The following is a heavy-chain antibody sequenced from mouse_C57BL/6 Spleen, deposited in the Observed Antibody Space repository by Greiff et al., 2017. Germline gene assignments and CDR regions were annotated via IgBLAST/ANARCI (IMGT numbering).Heavy chain of an antibody. J-gene: IGHJ4*01. CDR2: INPYNGDT. CDR3: ARVITTVVGAMDY. D-gene: IGHD1-1*01. CDR1: GYSFTGYF. V-gene: IGHV1-20*01. Sequence: VQLQQSGPELVKPGDSVKISCKASGYSFTGYFMNWVMQSHGKSLEWIGRINPYNGDTFYNQKFKGKATLTVDKSSSTAHMELRSLTSEDSAVYYCARVITTVVGAMDYWGQGTSVTVAS.